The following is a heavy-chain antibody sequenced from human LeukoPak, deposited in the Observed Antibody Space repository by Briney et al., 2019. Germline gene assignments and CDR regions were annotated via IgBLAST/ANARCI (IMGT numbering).Heavy chain of an antibody. V-gene: IGHV3-23*01. D-gene: IGHD4-17*01. Sequence: GGSLRLSCAAFGFTFSSYAMSWVRQAPGKGLEWVSAISGSGGSTYYADSVKGRFTNSRDNSKNTLYLQMNSLRAEDTAVYYCATTTVTTSRDWFDPWGQGTLVTVSS. J-gene: IGHJ5*02. CDR2: ISGSGGST. CDR3: ATTTVTTSRDWFDP. CDR1: GFTFSSYA.